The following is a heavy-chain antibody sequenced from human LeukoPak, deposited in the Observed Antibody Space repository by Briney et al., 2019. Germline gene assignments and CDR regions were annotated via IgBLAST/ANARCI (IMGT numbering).Heavy chain of an antibody. CDR1: GFTFSSYG. CDR2: IWYDGSNK. J-gene: IGHJ4*02. CDR3: AKDPDLRGYSYGSEDRGYFDY. V-gene: IGHV3-33*06. Sequence: PGRSLRLSCAASGFTFSSYGMHWVRQAPGKGLEWVAVIWYDGSNKYYADSVKGRFTISRDNSKNTLYLQMNSLRAEDTAVYYCAKDPDLRGYSYGSEDRGYFDYWGQGTLVTVSS. D-gene: IGHD5-18*01.